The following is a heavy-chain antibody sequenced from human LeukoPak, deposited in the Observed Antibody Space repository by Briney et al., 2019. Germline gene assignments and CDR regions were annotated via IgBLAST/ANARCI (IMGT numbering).Heavy chain of an antibody. Sequence: GGSLRLSCAASGFTFSDHYMDWVRQAPGKGLEWVGRIKSKTDGGTTAYAAPVKGRFTIHRDDSKNTLYLQMNSLKTEDTAVYYCTTNYNYYDSSVGGFDIWGQGTMVTVSS. J-gene: IGHJ3*02. CDR2: IKSKTDGGTT. CDR1: GFTFSDHY. V-gene: IGHV3-15*01. D-gene: IGHD3-22*01. CDR3: TTNYNYYDSSVGGFDI.